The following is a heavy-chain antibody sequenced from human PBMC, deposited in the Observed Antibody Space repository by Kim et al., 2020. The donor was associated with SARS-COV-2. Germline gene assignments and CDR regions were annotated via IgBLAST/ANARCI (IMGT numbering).Heavy chain of an antibody. CDR1: GGSISSSSYY. J-gene: IGHJ6*02. D-gene: IGHD2-15*01. Sequence: SETLSLTCTVSGGSISSSSYYWGWIRQPPGKGLEWIGSIYYSGSTYYNPSLKSRVTISVDTSKNQFSLKLSSVTAADTAVYYCARRRALGYCSGGSCYGGGAYYYYGMDVWGQGTTVTVSS. V-gene: IGHV4-39*01. CDR2: IYYSGST. CDR3: ARRRALGYCSGGSCYGGGAYYYYGMDV.